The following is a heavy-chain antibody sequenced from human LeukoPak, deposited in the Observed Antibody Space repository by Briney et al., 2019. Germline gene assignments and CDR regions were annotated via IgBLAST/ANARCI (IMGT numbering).Heavy chain of an antibody. D-gene: IGHD1-7*01. Sequence: PGGSLRLSCAASGFTLSSYGMHWVRQAPGKGLEWVAVISYDGSNKYYADSVKGRFTISRDNSKNTLYLQMNSLRAEDTAVYYCASLNWNYEPKPDYWGQGTLVTVSS. J-gene: IGHJ4*02. CDR2: ISYDGSNK. V-gene: IGHV3-30*03. CDR3: ASLNWNYEPKPDY. CDR1: GFTLSSYG.